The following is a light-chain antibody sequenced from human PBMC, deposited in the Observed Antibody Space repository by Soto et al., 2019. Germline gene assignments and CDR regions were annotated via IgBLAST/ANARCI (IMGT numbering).Light chain of an antibody. J-gene: IGKJ1*01. CDR1: HSIGTW. V-gene: IGKV1-5*01. CDR3: QQYETFSGT. CDR2: DAS. Sequence: DIQMTQSPSALSASLGDRVTITCRASHSIGTWLAWYQQRPGKAPKLLIYDASSLGSGVPSRFSGGGSGTEFTLTIASLQPDDFATYYCQQYETFSGTFGPGTKVDIK.